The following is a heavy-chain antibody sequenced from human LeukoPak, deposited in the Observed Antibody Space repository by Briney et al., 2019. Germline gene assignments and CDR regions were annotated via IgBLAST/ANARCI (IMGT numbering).Heavy chain of an antibody. D-gene: IGHD1-26*01. V-gene: IGHV3-30*02. CDR2: IRYDGSNK. CDR1: GFTFSSYG. J-gene: IGHJ4*02. CDR3: ARALRSKTDYFDY. Sequence: PGGSLRLSCAASGFTFSSYGMHWVRQAPGKGLEWVAFIRYDGSNKYYADSMKGRFTISRDNSKNTLYAQMNSLRAEDTAVYYCARALRSKTDYFDYWGQGPLVSVSS.